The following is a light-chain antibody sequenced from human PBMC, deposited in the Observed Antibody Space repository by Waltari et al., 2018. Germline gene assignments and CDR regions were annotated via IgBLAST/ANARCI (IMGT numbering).Light chain of an antibody. CDR1: QSLLYSSVTKNC. CDR3: QQYCSSPLT. J-gene: IGKJ4*01. Sequence: DIVLTQSPDSLAVSLGERATINCKSSQSLLYSSVTKNCLAWYQQKAGQPPKLLIYWASTREPGVPGQFSGSGSGTDFTLTISSLQAEDVAVYYCQQYCSSPLTFGGGTKVEIK. V-gene: IGKV4-1*01. CDR2: WAS.